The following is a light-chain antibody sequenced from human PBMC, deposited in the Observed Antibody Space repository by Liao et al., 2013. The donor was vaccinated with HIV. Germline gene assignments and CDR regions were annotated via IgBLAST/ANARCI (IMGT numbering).Light chain of an antibody. J-gene: IGLJ2*01. CDR1: KVGDRI. Sequence: SYELTQPPSVSVSPGQTASIPCSGDKVGDRIVSWYQVKPGQSPEVIIYQNYQRPSGTPERFSGSKSGNTATLTIRGTQAMDEADYYCQAWDRSTVLFGGGTKLTVL. V-gene: IGLV3-1*01. CDR2: QNY. CDR3: QAWDRSTVL.